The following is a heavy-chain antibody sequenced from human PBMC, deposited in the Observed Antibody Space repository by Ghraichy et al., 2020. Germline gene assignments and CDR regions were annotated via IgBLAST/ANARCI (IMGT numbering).Heavy chain of an antibody. V-gene: IGHV3-53*01. Sequence: GGSLRLSCAVSGFTVSSNYMSWVRQAPGKGLEWVSVIYSGGGTYYADSAKGRFTVSRDNSKNTLYLQMNSLRAEDTAVYYCARDYSGSSHEQHWGQGTLVTVSS. CDR3: ARDYSGSSHEQH. D-gene: IGHD3-10*01. CDR2: IYSGGGT. J-gene: IGHJ1*01. CDR1: GFTVSSNY.